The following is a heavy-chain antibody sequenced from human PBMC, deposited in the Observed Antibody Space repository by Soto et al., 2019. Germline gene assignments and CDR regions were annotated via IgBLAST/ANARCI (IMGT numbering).Heavy chain of an antibody. J-gene: IGHJ4*02. D-gene: IGHD3-16*02. CDR1: GFAFSSYA. CDR2: ISGSTSGT. CDR3: AKDGGFIDLFYY. V-gene: IGHV3-23*01. Sequence: PGGSLRLSCAASGFAFSSYAMSWVRQAPGKGLEWVSSISGSTSGTYYADAVKGRFTISRDNSNNTLYLQMNSLRAEDTAVYYFAKDGGFIDLFYYWGQGALDIVSA.